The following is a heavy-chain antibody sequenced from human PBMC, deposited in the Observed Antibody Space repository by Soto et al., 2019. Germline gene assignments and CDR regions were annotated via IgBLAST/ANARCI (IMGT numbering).Heavy chain of an antibody. D-gene: IGHD5-12*01. CDR1: GINYNTYA. V-gene: IGHV1-3*01. J-gene: IGHJ4*02. CDR2: INAGNGDT. CDR3: ARAISGYVT. Sequence: QVQLVQSGAEMKKPGASVKLSCKTSGINYNTYAIHWVRQAPGQGLEWMGWINAGNGDTRYSQNFQGRVTLTRDTSASTVVLDLYSLKSEDTGVYYCARAISGYVTWGQGTLVTV.